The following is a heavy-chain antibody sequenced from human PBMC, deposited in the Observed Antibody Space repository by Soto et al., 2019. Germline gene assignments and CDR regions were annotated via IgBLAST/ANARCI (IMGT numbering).Heavy chain of an antibody. V-gene: IGHV3-23*01. J-gene: IGHJ5*02. CDR3: AAGPRGVRGNNWCDP. Sequence: EVQLLESGGGLVQPGGSLRLSCAASGFTFSSYAMSWVRQAPGKGLEWVSAISGSGGSTYYADSVKGRFTISRDNSKNTVYLQMNSLTAEDTAVYCCAAGPRGVRGNNWCDPWGQGPLVAVS. CDR1: GFTFSSYA. CDR2: ISGSGGST. D-gene: IGHD3-10*01.